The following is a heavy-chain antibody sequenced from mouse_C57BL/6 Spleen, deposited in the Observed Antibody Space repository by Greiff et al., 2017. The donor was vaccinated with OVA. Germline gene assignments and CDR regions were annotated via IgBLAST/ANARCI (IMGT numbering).Heavy chain of an antibody. Sequence: VQLKESGGGLVQPGGSLKLSCAASGFTFSDYYMYWVRQTPEKRLGWVAYISNGGGSTYYPDTVKGRFTISRDNAKNTLYLQMSRLKSEDTAMYYCARRGTTVVALDYWGQGTTLTVSS. J-gene: IGHJ2*01. CDR3: ARRGTTVVALDY. CDR2: ISNGGGST. D-gene: IGHD1-1*01. CDR1: GFTFSDYY. V-gene: IGHV5-12*01.